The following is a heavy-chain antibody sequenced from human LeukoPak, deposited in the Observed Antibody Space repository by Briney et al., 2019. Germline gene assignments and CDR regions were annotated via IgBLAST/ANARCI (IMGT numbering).Heavy chain of an antibody. V-gene: IGHV3-7*01. D-gene: IGHD6-13*01. Sequence: PGGSLRLSCTASGVTFSNYWVSWVRRAPGKGLEWVANIKEDGGEKNYVDSVRGRFTITRDNSRNSLYLQMNSLRGEDTAVYYCATERRGSSTYDGKEAFDFWGQGTLVTVSS. CDR1: GVTFSNYW. CDR3: ATERRGSSTYDGKEAFDF. J-gene: IGHJ4*02. CDR2: IKEDGGEK.